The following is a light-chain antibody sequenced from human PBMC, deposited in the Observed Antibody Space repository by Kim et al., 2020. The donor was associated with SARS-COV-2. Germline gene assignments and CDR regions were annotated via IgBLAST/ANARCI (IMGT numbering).Light chain of an antibody. CDR2: DAS. V-gene: IGKV1-5*01. Sequence: DIQMTQSPSTLSASVGDRVTITCRASQSIYTWLAWYQQKPGKAPKLLIYDASTLDGGVPSRFSGSGSGTKFTLTISSLQPDDFATYYCQQYNSYSTFGQGTKVDIK. CDR3: QQYNSYST. CDR1: QSIYTW. J-gene: IGKJ1*01.